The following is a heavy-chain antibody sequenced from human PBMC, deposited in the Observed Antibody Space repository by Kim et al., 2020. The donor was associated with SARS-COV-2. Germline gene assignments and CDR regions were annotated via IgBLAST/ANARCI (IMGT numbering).Heavy chain of an antibody. J-gene: IGHJ5*02. CDR2: ISYDGSNK. Sequence: GGSLRLSCAASGFTFSSYAMHWVRQAPGKGLEWVAVISYDGSNKYYADSVKGRFTISRDNSKNTLYLQMNSLRAEDTAVYYCARDRSAADPDRITMVRGAFDPWGQGTLVTVSS. CDR3: ARDRSAADPDRITMVRGAFDP. V-gene: IGHV3-30*04. CDR1: GFTFSSYA. D-gene: IGHD3-10*01.